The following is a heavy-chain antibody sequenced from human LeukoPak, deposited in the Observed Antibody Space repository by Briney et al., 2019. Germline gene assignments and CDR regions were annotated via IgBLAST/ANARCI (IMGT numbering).Heavy chain of an antibody. D-gene: IGHD6-13*01. Sequence: PSEALSLTCTVSGGSIGTYYWSWIRQPPGKGLEWIGYIYYNGYTDYNPSLKSRVTISLHTSRNQFSLNLSSVPAADTAVYYCARPLRGYSSSWYAWGQGTLVTVSS. V-gene: IGHV4-59*01. CDR3: ARPLRGYSSSWYA. CDR1: GGSIGTYY. J-gene: IGHJ5*02. CDR2: IYYNGYT.